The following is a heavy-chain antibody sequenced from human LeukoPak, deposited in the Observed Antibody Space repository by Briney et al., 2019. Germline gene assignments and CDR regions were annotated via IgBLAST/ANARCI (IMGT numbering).Heavy chain of an antibody. CDR2: IYPGDSDT. CDR1: GYRFTSYW. D-gene: IGHD1-26*01. V-gene: IGHV5-51*01. Sequence: GESLKISCKGSGYRFTSYWITWVRQMPGKGLEWMGIIYPGDSDTRYSPSFQGQVTISADESISTAYLQWSSLKASDTAMYYCTRRPGNYYDYRGQGALVTVSS. J-gene: IGHJ4*02. CDR3: TRRPGNYYDY.